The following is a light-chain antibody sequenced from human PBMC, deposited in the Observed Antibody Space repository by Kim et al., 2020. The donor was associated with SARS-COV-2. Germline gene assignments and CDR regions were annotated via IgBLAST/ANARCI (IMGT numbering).Light chain of an antibody. CDR2: DVI. CDR1: SSDVGGSGY. Sequence: QSALTQPVSVSGSPGQSITMSCTGTSSDVGGSGYVSWYQQFPGKAPKLMIYDVIDRPSGVSTRFSGSKSGNTASLTISGLQAEDEADYYCTSSGSGATVIFGGGTKLTVL. CDR3: TSSGSGATVI. J-gene: IGLJ2*01. V-gene: IGLV2-14*03.